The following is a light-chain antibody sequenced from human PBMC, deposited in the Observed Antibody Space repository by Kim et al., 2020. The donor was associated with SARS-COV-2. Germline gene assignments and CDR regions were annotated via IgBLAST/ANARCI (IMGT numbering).Light chain of an antibody. Sequence: SGSLGERVTLSCRASQGVSSSLAWYQQIPGQAPRLLIYDASARDTGIPARFSGSGSGTEFTLTISSLQSEDFAVYYCQQYKNWITFGQGTRLEIK. V-gene: IGKV3-15*01. CDR3: QQYKNWIT. J-gene: IGKJ5*01. CDR2: DAS. CDR1: QGVSSS.